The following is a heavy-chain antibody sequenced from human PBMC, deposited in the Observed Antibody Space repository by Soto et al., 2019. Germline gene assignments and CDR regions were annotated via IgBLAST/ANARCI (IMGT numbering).Heavy chain of an antibody. V-gene: IGHV3-49*04. J-gene: IGHJ4*02. CDR3: DGGGRPDSAYCSRY. CDR2: ISKQSYHETT. Sequence: GGSLRLSCTGSGIPFADFATSWVSQAPGRGLEWVRLISKQSYHETTEYAAAAKGRCTISRDTSSGIASLQMTSLNIEDSAVYYCDGGGRPDSAYCSRYWRQGTPVTV. D-gene: IGHD2-21*02. CDR1: GIPFADFA.